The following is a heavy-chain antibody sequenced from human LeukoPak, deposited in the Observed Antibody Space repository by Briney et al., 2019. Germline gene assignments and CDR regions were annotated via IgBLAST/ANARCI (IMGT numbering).Heavy chain of an antibody. V-gene: IGHV6-1*01. CDR1: GDSVSSNTAA. J-gene: IGHJ4*02. CDR2: TYYRSKLYN. CDR3: ARGITVIGYYFDY. D-gene: IGHD6-19*01. Sequence: SQTLSLTCAISGDSVSSNTAAWNWIRLSPSRGLEWLGRTYYRSKLYNDYPVSVKGRITINPDTSKNQFSLQLNSVTPEDTAVYYCARGITVIGYYFDYWGQGTLVTVSS.